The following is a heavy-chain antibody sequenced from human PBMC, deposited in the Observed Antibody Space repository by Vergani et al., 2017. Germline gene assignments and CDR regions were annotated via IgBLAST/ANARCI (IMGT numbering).Heavy chain of an antibody. J-gene: IGHJ4*02. CDR1: GVSVSSRSYY. V-gene: IGHV4-61*02. Sequence: QVQLQESGPGLVKPSQTLSLTCSVSGVSVSSRSYYWTWIRQPAGKGLECVGRIFTTGGTNYSPSLKSRVIMSLDTSKNQISLKLTSVTAADTAVYYCVRHAGYCGPSSCSHFDSWGQGTLVTVSS. CDR3: VRHAGYCGPSSCSHFDS. D-gene: IGHD2-2*01. CDR2: IFTTGGT.